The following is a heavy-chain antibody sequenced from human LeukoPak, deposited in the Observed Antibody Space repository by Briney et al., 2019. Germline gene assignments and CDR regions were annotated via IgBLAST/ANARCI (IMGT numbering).Heavy chain of an antibody. CDR3: AKTPNPPYYFDY. Sequence: GGSLRLSCAASGFTFSSYGMHWVRQAPGKGLEWVAVIWYDGSNKYYADSVKGRFTISRDNSKNTLYLQMNSLRAEDTAVYYCAKTPNPPYYFDYCGQGTLVTVSS. CDR2: IWYDGSNK. J-gene: IGHJ4*02. CDR1: GFTFSSYG. D-gene: IGHD2-15*01. V-gene: IGHV3-33*06.